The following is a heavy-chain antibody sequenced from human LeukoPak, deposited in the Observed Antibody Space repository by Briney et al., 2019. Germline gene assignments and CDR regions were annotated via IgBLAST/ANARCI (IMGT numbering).Heavy chain of an antibody. Sequence: GGSLRLSCAASGFTFSSYGMHWVRQAPGKGLEWMAVISYDGSNKYYADSVKGRFTISRDNSKNTLYLQMNSLRAEDTAVYYCAKDQLSKSAQWLVYYYYGMDVWGQGTTVTVSS. CDR2: ISYDGSNK. CDR1: GFTFSSYG. V-gene: IGHV3-30*18. CDR3: AKDQLSKSAQWLVYYYYGMDV. J-gene: IGHJ6*02. D-gene: IGHD6-19*01.